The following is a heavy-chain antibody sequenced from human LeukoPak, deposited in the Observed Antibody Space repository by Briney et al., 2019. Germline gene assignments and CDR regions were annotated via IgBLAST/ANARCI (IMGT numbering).Heavy chain of an antibody. CDR1: GFTFSSYA. CDR3: AKVLQYYYYGMDV. Sequence: GGSLRLSCAASGFTFSSYAMSWVRQAPGKGREWVSPIRNSGLTTYYADSVTGRFTISRDNSNNTLYLQMNSLRADDTAVYYCAKVLQYYYYGMDVWRQGTTVTVSS. V-gene: IGHV3-23*01. J-gene: IGHJ6*02. D-gene: IGHD5-24*01. CDR2: IRNSGLTT.